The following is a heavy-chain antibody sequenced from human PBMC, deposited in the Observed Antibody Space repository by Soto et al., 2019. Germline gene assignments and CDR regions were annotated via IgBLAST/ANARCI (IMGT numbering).Heavy chain of an antibody. Sequence: QVQLVESGGGVVQPGRSLRFSCAASGFTFSSYGMHWVRQAPGKGLEWVAVISYDGSNKYYADSVKGRFTISRDNSKNTLYLQMNSLRAEDTAVYYCTLLWFGEGDWFDPWGQGTLVTVSS. J-gene: IGHJ5*02. CDR2: ISYDGSNK. D-gene: IGHD3-10*01. CDR1: GFTFSSYG. CDR3: TLLWFGEGDWFDP. V-gene: IGHV3-30*03.